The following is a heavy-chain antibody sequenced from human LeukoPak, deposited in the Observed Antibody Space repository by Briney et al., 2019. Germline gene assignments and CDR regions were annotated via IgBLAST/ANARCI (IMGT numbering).Heavy chain of an antibody. Sequence: GGSLRLSCAASEFTFNSYSFNWXRQPPXGRXXXXXXISSGSTXIYYXXSVXGRFTVXRDNAKNSLFLQMNNLRAEDTAVYYCARDPFYYDAAGSDDYWGQGTLVTVSS. V-gene: IGHV3-21*01. CDR3: ARDPFYYDAAGSDDY. CDR1: EFTFNSYS. CDR2: ISSGSTXI. D-gene: IGHD3-22*01. J-gene: IGHJ4*02.